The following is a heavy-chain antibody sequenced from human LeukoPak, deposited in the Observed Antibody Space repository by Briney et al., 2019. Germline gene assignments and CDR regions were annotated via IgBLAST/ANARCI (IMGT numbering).Heavy chain of an antibody. CDR1: GGSFSGYY. Sequence: SETLSLTCAVYGGSFSGYYWSWIRQPPGKGLEWIGEINHSGSTNYNPSLKSRVTISVDTSKNQFSLKLSSVTAADTAVYYCARDHYYDSSGYGDHDAFDIWGQGTMVTVSS. CDR2: INHSGST. V-gene: IGHV4-34*01. D-gene: IGHD3-22*01. J-gene: IGHJ3*02. CDR3: ARDHYYDSSGYGDHDAFDI.